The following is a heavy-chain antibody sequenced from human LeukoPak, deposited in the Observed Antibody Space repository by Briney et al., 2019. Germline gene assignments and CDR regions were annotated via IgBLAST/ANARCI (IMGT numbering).Heavy chain of an antibody. CDR1: GYTFTSYA. J-gene: IGHJ4*02. CDR2: INAANGNT. CDR3: ARAQWLGGGDFDY. D-gene: IGHD6-19*01. V-gene: IGHV1-3*01. Sequence: ASVKVSCKASGYTFTSYAMRWVRQAPGQRLEWMGWINAANGNTKYSQKFQGRVTITRDTSASTAYMELSSLRSEDTAVYYCARAQWLGGGDFDYWGQGTLVTVSS.